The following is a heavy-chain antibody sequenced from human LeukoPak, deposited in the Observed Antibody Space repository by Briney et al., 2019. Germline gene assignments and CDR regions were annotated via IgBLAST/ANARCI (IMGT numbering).Heavy chain of an antibody. CDR1: GFTFSNYV. V-gene: IGHV3-30-3*01. J-gene: IGHJ4*02. CDR2: ISYDGSNK. D-gene: IGHD3-10*01. CDR3: ARSHLWFGESPSPCGY. Sequence: GGSLRLSCVASGFTFSNYVMNWVRQAPGKGLEWVAVISYDGSNKYYADSVKGRFTISRDNSKNTLYLQMNSLRAEDTAVYYCARSHLWFGESPSPCGYWGQGTLVTVSS.